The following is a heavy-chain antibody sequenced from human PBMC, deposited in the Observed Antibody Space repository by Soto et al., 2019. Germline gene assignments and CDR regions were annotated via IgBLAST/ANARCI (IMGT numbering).Heavy chain of an antibody. Sequence: QLQLQESGPGLVKPSETLSLACTVSGGSISSNSYYWDWIRQPPVKGLEWIGSMYYSGATYHNPSLHSRVTISVDTSKNQFSLHLSSVTAADTAVYYCARHAAYDSVWGKSDGSDYWGQGTLVTVSS. J-gene: IGHJ4*02. CDR3: ARHAAYDSVWGKSDGSDY. V-gene: IGHV4-39*01. CDR2: MYYSGAT. CDR1: GGSISSNSYY. D-gene: IGHD3-16*01.